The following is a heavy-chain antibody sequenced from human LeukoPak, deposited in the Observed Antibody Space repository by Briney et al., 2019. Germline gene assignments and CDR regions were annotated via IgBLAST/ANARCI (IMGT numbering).Heavy chain of an antibody. Sequence: SETLSLTCTVSGGSISSGSYYWSWIRQPAGKGLEWIGRIYTSGSTNYNPSLKSQVTISVDTSKNQFSLKLSSVTAADTAVYYCAIHSAMGSHDYWGQGTLVTVSS. D-gene: IGHD2-21*01. CDR2: IYTSGST. CDR1: GGSISSGSYY. V-gene: IGHV4-61*02. CDR3: AIHSAMGSHDY. J-gene: IGHJ4*02.